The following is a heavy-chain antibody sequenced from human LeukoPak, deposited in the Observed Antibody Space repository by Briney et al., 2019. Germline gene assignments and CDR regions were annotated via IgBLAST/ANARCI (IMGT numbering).Heavy chain of an antibody. CDR2: IKSKTDGGTT. V-gene: IGHV3-15*07. J-gene: IGHJ4*02. Sequence: GGSLRLSCAASGFTFSNAWMNWVRQAPGKGLEWVCRIKSKTDGGTTDYAAPVKGRFTISRDDSKNTLYLQMNSLRTEDTAVYYCTTGPPYYDFWSGYSDYWGQGTLVTVSS. CDR1: GFTFSNAW. D-gene: IGHD3-3*01. CDR3: TTGPPYYDFWSGYSDY.